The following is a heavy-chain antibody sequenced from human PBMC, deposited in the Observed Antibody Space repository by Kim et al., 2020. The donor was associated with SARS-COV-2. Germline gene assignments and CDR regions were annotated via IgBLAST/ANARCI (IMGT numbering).Heavy chain of an antibody. J-gene: IGHJ4*01. CDR1: GYTFTKNA. V-gene: IGHV1-3*04. CDR2: IATGDGKI. CDR3: TRGGAGLDY. Sequence: ASVKVSCKASGYTFTKNAIHWVRQAPGQGLEWMGWIATGDGKIRYSQKFQGRVTITTDTSASTAYMDLSSLRSEDTAVYYCTRGGAGLDYWGQGTRVTVSS.